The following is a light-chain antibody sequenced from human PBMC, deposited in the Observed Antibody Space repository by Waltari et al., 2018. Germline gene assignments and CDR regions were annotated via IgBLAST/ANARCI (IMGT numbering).Light chain of an antibody. CDR2: DVS. CDR1: SSDVGGYNY. V-gene: IGLV2-14*01. J-gene: IGLJ3*02. CDR3: SSYTCSSDLAV. Sequence: QSALTQPASVSGSPGQSITISCTGTSSDVGGYNYVSWYQQHPGKAPKVMIYDVSNRPPGVSNRFSGSKSGNTASLLTSGLLEEDDAAYYCSSYTCSSDLAVFGGGTKLTVL.